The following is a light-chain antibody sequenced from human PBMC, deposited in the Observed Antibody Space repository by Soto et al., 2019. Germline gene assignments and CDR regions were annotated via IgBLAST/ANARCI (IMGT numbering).Light chain of an antibody. CDR2: GAS. CDR1: QSVSSN. J-gene: IGKJ2*01. Sequence: EIVMTQSPVTLSVSPGESATLSCRASQSVSSNLAWYQQKPGQAPRLLIYGASTRATGIPARFSGRGSATDFTLTISSLQSEDCAVYYCQQCNDWPHTFGQGTKLENK. V-gene: IGKV3-15*01. CDR3: QQCNDWPHT.